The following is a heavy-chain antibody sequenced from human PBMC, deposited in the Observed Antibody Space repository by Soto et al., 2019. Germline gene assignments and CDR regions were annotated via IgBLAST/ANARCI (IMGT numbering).Heavy chain of an antibody. V-gene: IGHV1-58*02. Sequence: QMQLVQSGPDVKKPGTSVKVSCKAAGFTFSSSAIQWVRQARGQRLEWIGWIVVGSGYANYAQKFQERVTISRDMSASTAYMELSSLRSEDTAVYYCAAAGVGDCSSTRCQGFDSWGQGTLVTVSA. D-gene: IGHD2-2*03. CDR1: GFTFSSSA. CDR2: IVVGSGYA. CDR3: AAAGVGDCSSTRCQGFDS. J-gene: IGHJ4*02.